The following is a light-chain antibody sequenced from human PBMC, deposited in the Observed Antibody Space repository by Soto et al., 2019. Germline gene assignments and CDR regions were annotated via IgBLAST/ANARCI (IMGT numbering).Light chain of an antibody. J-gene: IGLJ2*01. CDR3: AAWDDRLSVSIL. CDR1: SSNIGSNY. V-gene: IGLV1-47*01. Sequence: QSVLTQPPSASGTPGQRVTISCSGSSSNIGSNYVYWYQQVPGMAPKLLIYRNSQRPSGVPDRFSGSKSGTSASLAISGLRSEDEADYYCAAWDDRLSVSILLVGGTKLTVL. CDR2: RNS.